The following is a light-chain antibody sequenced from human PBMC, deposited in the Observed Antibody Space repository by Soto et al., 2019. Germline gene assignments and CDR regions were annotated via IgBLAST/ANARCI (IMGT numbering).Light chain of an antibody. V-gene: IGKV1-39*01. Sequence: DIQMTQSPSSLSASVGDRVTITCRASQSISSYLNWYQQKPGKAPKLLIYAASSLQSGVPSRFSGSGYGTAFNLSISRLQPEDFATYYCQQSYSTPPTFGQGTKVEIK. CDR2: AAS. CDR1: QSISSY. CDR3: QQSYSTPPT. J-gene: IGKJ1*01.